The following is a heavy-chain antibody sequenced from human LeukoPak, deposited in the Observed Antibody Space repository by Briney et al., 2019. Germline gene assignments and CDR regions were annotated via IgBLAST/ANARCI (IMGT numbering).Heavy chain of an antibody. J-gene: IGHJ4*02. CDR3: ASQAEYCSSTSCPGGPFDY. V-gene: IGHV1-69*01. D-gene: IGHD2-2*01. CDR1: GGTFSSYA. CDR2: IIPIFGTA. Sequence: SSVKVSCKASGGTFSSYAISWVRQAPGQGLKWMGGIIPIFGTANYAQKFQGRVTITADESTSTAYMELSSLRSEDTAVYYCASQAEYCSSTSCPGGPFDYWGQGTLVTVSS.